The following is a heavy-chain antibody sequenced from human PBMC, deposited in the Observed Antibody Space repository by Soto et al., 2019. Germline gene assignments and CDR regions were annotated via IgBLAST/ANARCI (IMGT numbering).Heavy chain of an antibody. Sequence: DVQLLQSGGGLVQPGGSLRLSCAASGFTFSTYAMNWVRQAPGKGLEWVSGITNNGDNRYYAASVKGRFTISRDNSKNTLYLQMNTLRADDTAIYYCAKESSRNSSPYWGQGPLVTVSS. V-gene: IGHV3-23*01. D-gene: IGHD3-16*01. CDR3: AKESSRNSSPY. CDR1: GFTFSTYA. CDR2: ITNNGDNR. J-gene: IGHJ4*02.